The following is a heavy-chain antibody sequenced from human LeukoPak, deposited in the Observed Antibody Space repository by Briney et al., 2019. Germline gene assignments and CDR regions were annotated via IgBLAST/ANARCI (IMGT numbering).Heavy chain of an antibody. J-gene: IGHJ4*02. CDR3: ATNGGGDSGYGNFDY. Sequence: GGSLRLSCAASGLTFSSYAMNWVRQAPGKGLEWVSAISGSGGNTYYADSVKGRFTISRDNSKNTLYLQMNSLRPEDTALYYCATNGGGDSGYGNFDYWGQGTLVTVSS. CDR1: GLTFSSYA. CDR2: ISGSGGNT. V-gene: IGHV3-23*01. D-gene: IGHD5-12*01.